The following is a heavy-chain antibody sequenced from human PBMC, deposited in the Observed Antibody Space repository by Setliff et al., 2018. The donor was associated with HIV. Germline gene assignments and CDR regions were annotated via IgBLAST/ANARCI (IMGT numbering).Heavy chain of an antibody. V-gene: IGHV5-51*01. CDR1: GYSFTNYW. CDR2: IYPGDSDT. CDR3: ARSLCCYDSCGYYYNY. J-gene: IGHJ4*02. Sequence: PGESLKISCKGSGYSFTNYWIGWVRQMPGKGLEWVGIIYPGDSDTRYSPSFQGQVTISVDKSINTAYLQWNSLKASDTAMYYCARSLCCYDSCGYYYNYWGQGTLVTVSS. D-gene: IGHD3-22*01.